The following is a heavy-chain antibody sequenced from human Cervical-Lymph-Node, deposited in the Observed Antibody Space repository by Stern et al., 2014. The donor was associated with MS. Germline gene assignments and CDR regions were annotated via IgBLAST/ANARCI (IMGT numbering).Heavy chain of an antibody. V-gene: IGHV5-51*03. CDR1: GYSFATYW. CDR2: IFPVDSDS. CDR3: ARPGDDTAKYGLDV. Sequence: EVQLEESGAEVKKPGESLKLSCKGSGYSFATYWIGWVRQMPGTGLEWMGVIFPVDSDSRNRPSYQGQVTISADKTISTASLHWSSLKASDTAMYYCARPGDDTAKYGLDVWGQGTTVTVSS. J-gene: IGHJ6*02. D-gene: IGHD5-18*01.